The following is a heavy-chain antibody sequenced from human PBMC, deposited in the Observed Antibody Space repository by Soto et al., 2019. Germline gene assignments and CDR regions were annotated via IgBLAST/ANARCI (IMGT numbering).Heavy chain of an antibody. J-gene: IGHJ6*02. V-gene: IGHV3-11*05. CDR2: ISSSSTCT. CDR1: GFTFRDYY. Sequence: QVQLVESGGVLVNPGGSLRLSCAASGFTFRDYYMSWIRQAPGKGLEWVSYISSSSTCTNYADSVKGRFTISRDNAKNSLYLQMNSLRAEDTAVYYCARPRYCSGGNCYLYGMDVWGQGTTVTVSS. CDR3: ARPRYCSGGNCYLYGMDV. D-gene: IGHD2-15*01.